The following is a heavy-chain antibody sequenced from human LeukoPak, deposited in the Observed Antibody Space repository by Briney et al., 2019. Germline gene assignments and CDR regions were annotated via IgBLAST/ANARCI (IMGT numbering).Heavy chain of an antibody. CDR2: ISGSGDNT. Sequence: PGGSLRLSCASSGFTFNNYGMSWVRLAPGKGLEWVSGISGSGDNTYYADSVKGRFTISRDSSRDTAYLQMNSLKTEDTAVYYCTRHGGILTGFENTDYWGQGTLVTVSS. J-gene: IGHJ4*02. V-gene: IGHV3-23*01. D-gene: IGHD3-9*01. CDR1: GFTFNNYG. CDR3: TRHGGILTGFENTDY.